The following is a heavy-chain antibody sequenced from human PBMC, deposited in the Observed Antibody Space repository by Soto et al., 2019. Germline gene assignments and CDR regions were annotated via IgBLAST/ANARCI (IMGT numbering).Heavy chain of an antibody. CDR1: GGSISSGGYY. CDR2: IYYSGST. V-gene: IGHV4-31*03. J-gene: IGHJ3*02. CDR3: AIDTAYSSSWYDSRAFDI. D-gene: IGHD6-13*01. Sequence: QVQLQESGPGLVKPSQTLSLTGTVSGGSISSGGYYWSWIRQHPGKGLEWIGYIYYSGSTYYNPSLKRRVTISVDTSKSRFSLELSSVTAADTAVYYCAIDTAYSSSWYDSRAFDIWGHGPIVPVSS.